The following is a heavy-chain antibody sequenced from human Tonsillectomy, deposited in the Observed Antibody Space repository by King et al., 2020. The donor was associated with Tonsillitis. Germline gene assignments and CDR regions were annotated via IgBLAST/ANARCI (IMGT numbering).Heavy chain of an antibody. Sequence: VQLVESGAEVKKPGASVKVSCKASGYTFTGYYMHWVRQAPGQGLEWMGWINPNSGGTNYEQKFQGRGTMTRDTSISTAYMELSRLRTDDTAVYYCAAMGWLPNWGQGTLVTVSS. CDR2: INPNSGGT. J-gene: IGHJ4*02. D-gene: IGHD5-24*01. CDR1: GYTFTGYY. V-gene: IGHV1-2*02. CDR3: AAMGWLPN.